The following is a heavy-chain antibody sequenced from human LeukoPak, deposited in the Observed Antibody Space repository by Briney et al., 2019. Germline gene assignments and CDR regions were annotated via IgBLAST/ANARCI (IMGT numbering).Heavy chain of an antibody. J-gene: IGHJ4*02. CDR2: ISGSGGST. V-gene: IGHV3-23*01. Sequence: GGSLRLSRVPSGLSFSNYAMSWVRQAPGKGLEWVSSISGSGGSTHYVDSVKGRFTISRDKTKNTLYLQMNSLRAEDTAVYYCAKSSYYDASGYYREYYFDSWGQGTLVTVSS. CDR3: AKSSYYDASGYYREYYFDS. CDR1: GLSFSNYA. D-gene: IGHD3-22*01.